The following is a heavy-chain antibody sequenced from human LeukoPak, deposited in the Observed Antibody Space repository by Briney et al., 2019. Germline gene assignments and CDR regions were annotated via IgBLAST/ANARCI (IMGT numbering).Heavy chain of an antibody. Sequence: GGSLRLSCAASGFTFSSYSMNWLRQAPGQGLEWVSSINSSSSYIYYAYSVKGRFTISRDNAKNSLYLQMNSLRAEDTAVYYCARTLGGYSYGYVGYYFDYWGQGTLVTVSS. J-gene: IGHJ4*02. CDR1: GFTFSSYS. D-gene: IGHD5-18*01. V-gene: IGHV3-21*01. CDR3: ARTLGGYSYGYVGYYFDY. CDR2: INSSSSYI.